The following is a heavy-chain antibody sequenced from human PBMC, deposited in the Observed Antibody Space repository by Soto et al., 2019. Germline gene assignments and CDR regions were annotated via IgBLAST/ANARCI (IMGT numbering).Heavy chain of an antibody. J-gene: IGHJ3*02. CDR1: GYTFTSYG. CDR3: ARDFGYGGNDHDAFHI. CDR2: ISAYNGNT. Sequence: ASVKVSCKASGYTFTSYGISWVRQAPGQGLEWMGWISAYNGNTNYAQKLQGRVTMTTDTSTSTAYMELRSLRSDDTAVYYCARDFGYGGNDHDAFHICGQVTMCTVSS. D-gene: IGHD4-17*01. V-gene: IGHV1-18*04.